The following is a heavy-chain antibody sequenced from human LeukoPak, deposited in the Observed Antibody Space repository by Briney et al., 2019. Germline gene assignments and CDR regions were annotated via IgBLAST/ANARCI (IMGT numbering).Heavy chain of an antibody. CDR1: GFTFSSYW. V-gene: IGHV3-7*03. CDR2: IKQDGSEK. J-gene: IGHJ4*02. CDR3: ARDKYDFWSYFDY. D-gene: IGHD3-3*01. Sequence: GGSLRLSCAASGFTFSSYWMSWVRQAPGKGLEWVANIKQDGSEKYYVDSVKGRFTISRDNAKNSLYLQMNSLRAEDTAVYYCARDKYDFWSYFDYWGQGTLVTVSS.